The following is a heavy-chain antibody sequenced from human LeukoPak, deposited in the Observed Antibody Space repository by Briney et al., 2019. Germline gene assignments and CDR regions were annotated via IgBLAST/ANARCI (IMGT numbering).Heavy chain of an antibody. CDR3: AKDRAYYSDSSGYYLVRAYDY. Sequence: GGSLRLPCAASGFTFSTYAMSWGRQAPGKGLEWVSGISGSGGSTFYADSVKGRFTISRDNSKNTLYLQMNSLRAEDTAVYYCAKDRAYYSDSSGYYLVRAYDYWGQGTLVTVSS. J-gene: IGHJ4*02. CDR2: ISGSGGST. CDR1: GFTFSTYA. D-gene: IGHD3-22*01. V-gene: IGHV3-23*01.